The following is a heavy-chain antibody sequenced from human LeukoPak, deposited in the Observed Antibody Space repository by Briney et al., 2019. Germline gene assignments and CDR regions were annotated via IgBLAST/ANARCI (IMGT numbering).Heavy chain of an antibody. CDR1: AYTFTGYF. J-gene: IGHJ4*02. Sequence: ASVKVSCKASAYTFTGYFMHWVRQAPGQGLEWMGWINPNSGGTNYAQNFQGRVTMTRDTPISTAYMELSRLRSDDTAVYYCARVNNYYDSSGYLYYFDYWGQGTLVTVSS. D-gene: IGHD3-22*01. CDR3: ARVNNYYDSSGYLYYFDY. V-gene: IGHV1-2*02. CDR2: INPNSGGT.